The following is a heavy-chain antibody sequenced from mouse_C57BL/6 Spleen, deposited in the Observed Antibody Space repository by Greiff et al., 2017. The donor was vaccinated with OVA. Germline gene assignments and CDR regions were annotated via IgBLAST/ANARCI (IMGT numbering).Heavy chain of an antibody. J-gene: IGHJ2*01. D-gene: IGHD2-5*01. CDR1: GYTFTSYW. CDR3: ARPAYYSNYFDY. V-gene: IGHV1-61*01. Sequence: QVQLKQPGAELVRPGSSVKLSCKASGYTFTSYWMDWVKQRPGQGLEWIGNIYPSDSETHYNQKFKDKATLTVDKSSSTSYMQLSRLTSEDSAVYYCARPAYYSNYFDYWGHGTTLTVSS. CDR2: IYPSDSET.